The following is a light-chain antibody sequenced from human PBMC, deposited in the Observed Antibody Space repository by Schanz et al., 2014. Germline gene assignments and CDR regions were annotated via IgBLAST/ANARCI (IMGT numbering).Light chain of an antibody. Sequence: QSVLTQPASVSGSPGQSITISCTGTSSDVGGYNYVSWYQHHPGKAPKLMIFDVSNRPSGVSNRFSGSKSGNTASLTISGLQAEDEADYYCCSYANDTIWVFGGGTKLTVL. CDR1: SSDVGGYNY. CDR3: CSYANDTIWV. V-gene: IGLV2-14*03. J-gene: IGLJ3*02. CDR2: DVS.